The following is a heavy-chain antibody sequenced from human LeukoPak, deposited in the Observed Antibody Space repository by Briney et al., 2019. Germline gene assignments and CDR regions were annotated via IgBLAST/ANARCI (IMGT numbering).Heavy chain of an antibody. CDR1: GGTFSSYA. CDR3: ARLCSDPYLCMDV. J-gene: IGHJ6*02. CDR2: IIPILGIA. Sequence: AASMKVSCKASGGTFSSYAISWVRQAPGQGLEWMGRIIPILGIANYAQKFQGRVTITADKSTSTAYMELSSLRSEDTAVYYCARLCSDPYLCMDVWGQGTTVTVSS. D-gene: IGHD2/OR15-2a*01. V-gene: IGHV1-69*04.